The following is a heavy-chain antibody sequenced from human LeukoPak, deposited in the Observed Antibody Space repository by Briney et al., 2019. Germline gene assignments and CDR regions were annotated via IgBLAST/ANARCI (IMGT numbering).Heavy chain of an antibody. D-gene: IGHD3-16*02. CDR2: IYYSGST. V-gene: IGHV4-59*01. Sequence: SETLSLTCTVSGGSISSYYWSWIRQPPGKGLEWSVYIYYSGSTNYNPSLKSRVTISVDTSKNQFSLKLSSVTAADSAVYYCAREERWGSYRGLDYWGQGTLVTVSS. J-gene: IGHJ4*02. CDR3: AREERWGSYRGLDY. CDR1: GGSISSYY.